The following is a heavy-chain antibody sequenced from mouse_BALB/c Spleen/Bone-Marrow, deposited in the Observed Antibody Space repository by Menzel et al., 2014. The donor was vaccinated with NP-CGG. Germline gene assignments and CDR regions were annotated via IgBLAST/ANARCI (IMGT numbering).Heavy chain of an antibody. V-gene: IGHV1-87*01. D-gene: IGHD2-14*01. J-gene: IGHJ1*01. CDR3: ARSIGWYFDV. Sequence: VKLQESGAELARPGASVKLSCKASGYTFTSYWMQWIKQRPGQGLEWIGAIYPGDGDTTYTQKFKGKATLTADKSSSTAYMQLSSLASEDSAVYYCARSIGWYFDVWAARTTVTVSS. CDR2: IYPGDGDT. CDR1: GYTFTSYW.